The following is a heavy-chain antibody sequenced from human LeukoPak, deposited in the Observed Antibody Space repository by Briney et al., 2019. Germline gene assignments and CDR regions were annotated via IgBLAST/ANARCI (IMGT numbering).Heavy chain of an antibody. CDR2: INHSGST. D-gene: IGHD5-18*01. Sequence: PSGTLSLTCAVYGGSFSGYYWSWIRQPPGKGLEWIGEINHSGSTNYNPSLKSRVTISVDTSKNQFSLKLSSVTAADTAVYYCARGRGRGHRGGYYYYGMDVWGKGTTVTVSS. V-gene: IGHV4-34*01. CDR1: GGSFSGYY. J-gene: IGHJ6*04. CDR3: ARGRGRGHRGGYYYYGMDV.